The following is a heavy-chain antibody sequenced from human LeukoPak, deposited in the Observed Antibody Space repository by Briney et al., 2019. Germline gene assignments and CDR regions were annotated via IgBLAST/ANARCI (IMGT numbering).Heavy chain of an antibody. CDR1: GYTFTGYY. J-gene: IGHJ5*02. D-gene: IGHD3-22*01. CDR3: ARDVGYYDSSGSNWFDP. CDR2: INPNSGGT. V-gene: IGHV1-2*02. Sequence: ASVKVSCKASGYTFTGYYMRWVRQAPGQGLEWMGWINPNSGGTNYAQKFQGRVTMTRDTPISTAYMELSRLRSDDTAVYYCARDVGYYDSSGSNWFDPWGQGTLVTVSS.